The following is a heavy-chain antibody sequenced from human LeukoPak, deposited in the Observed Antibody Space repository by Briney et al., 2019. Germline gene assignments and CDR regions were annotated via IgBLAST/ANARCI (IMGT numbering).Heavy chain of an antibody. CDR2: VASKALGEPP. CDR1: GFNFGEHV. D-gene: IGHD6-19*01. V-gene: IGHV3-49*04. J-gene: IGHJ4*02. Sequence: GESLSLSCRVSGFNFGEHVMIGVRQAPGKRVECVGHVASKALGEPPEYAASVKGRLTISRDDSKSIAYLDLNSLKTEDTAVYYCARASGSFWYFDFWGQGTPVTVSS. CDR3: ARASGSFWYFDF.